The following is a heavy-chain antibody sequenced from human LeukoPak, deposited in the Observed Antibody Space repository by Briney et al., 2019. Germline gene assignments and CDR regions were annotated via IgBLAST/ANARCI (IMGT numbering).Heavy chain of an antibody. CDR2: IKQDGSEK. D-gene: IGHD3-22*01. Sequence: QPGGSLRLSCAASGFTFSSYWMSWVRQAPGKGLEWVANIKQDGSEKYYVDSVKGRFTISRDNAKNSLYLQMNSLRAEDTAVYYCAIVDYYDTHYGMDVWGQGTTVTVSS. CDR3: AIVDYYDTHYGMDV. J-gene: IGHJ6*02. V-gene: IGHV3-7*01. CDR1: GFTFSSYW.